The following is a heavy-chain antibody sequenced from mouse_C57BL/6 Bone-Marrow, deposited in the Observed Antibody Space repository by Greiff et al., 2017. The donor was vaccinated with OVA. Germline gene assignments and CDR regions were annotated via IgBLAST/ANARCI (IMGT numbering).Heavy chain of an antibody. V-gene: IGHV1-55*01. CDR2: IYPGSGST. D-gene: IGHD1-1*01. CDR1: GYTFTSYW. J-gene: IGHJ1*03. CDR3: ARRYYGSSWYFDV. Sequence: QVQLKQPGAELVKPGASVQMSCKASGYTFTSYWITWVKQRPGQGLEWIGDIYPGSGSTNYNEKFKSKATLTVDTSSSTAYMQLSSLTSEDSAVYYCARRYYGSSWYFDVWGTGTTVTVSS.